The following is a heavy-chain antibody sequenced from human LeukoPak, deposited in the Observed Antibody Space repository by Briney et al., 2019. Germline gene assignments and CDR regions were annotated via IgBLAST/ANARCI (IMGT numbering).Heavy chain of an antibody. J-gene: IGHJ6*02. CDR2: IYYSGNT. CDR1: GGSISSYY. V-gene: IGHV4-59*01. CDR3: ARDRGIAARPGYYGMDV. Sequence: SETLSLTCTVSGGSISSYYWSWIRQPPGKGLEWIGYIYYSGNTNYNPSLKSRVTISVDTSKNHFSLKLSSVTAADTAVYYCARDRGIAARPGYYGMDVWGQGTTVTVSS. D-gene: IGHD6-6*01.